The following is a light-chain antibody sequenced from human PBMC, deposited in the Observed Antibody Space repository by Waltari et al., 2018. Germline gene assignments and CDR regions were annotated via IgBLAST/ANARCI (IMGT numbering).Light chain of an antibody. CDR2: GTS. CDR1: QDFNTY. CDR3: QQHDGVRS. V-gene: IGKV1-33*01. Sequence: DIQMTHSPSSLSASVGDTVTLTCRASQDFNTYINWYQQKPGQAPKPLFYGTSDLEVGVSSRIRGSGFGTDFTLTIRGLQLEDIATYYCQQHDGVRSFGGGTKVEL. J-gene: IGKJ4*01.